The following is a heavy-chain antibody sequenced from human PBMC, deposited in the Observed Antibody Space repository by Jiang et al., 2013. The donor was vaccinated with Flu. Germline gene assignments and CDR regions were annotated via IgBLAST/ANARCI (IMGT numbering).Heavy chain of an antibody. CDR2: ISYDGSEK. J-gene: IGHJ4*02. Sequence: VQLLESGGGVAQPGRSLRLSCAVSGFTFSSYAMHWVRQAPGKGLEWMAVISYDGSEKFYADSVKGRFTISRDNSKNTLYLQMNSLRAEDTAMYHCARDRGRAVRGVSTLLTTWGQGTLVTVSS. V-gene: IGHV3-30-3*01. D-gene: IGHD3-10*01. CDR1: GFTFSSYA. CDR3: ARDRGRAVRGVSTLLTT.